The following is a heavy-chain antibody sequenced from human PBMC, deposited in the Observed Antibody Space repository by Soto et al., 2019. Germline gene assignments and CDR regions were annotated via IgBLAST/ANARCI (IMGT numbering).Heavy chain of an antibody. CDR2: IFYSGST. D-gene: IGHD6-19*01. Sequence: SETLSLTCTVSGGSISGHYWIWIRQSPGKGLEWIGYIFYSGSTNCNPSLKSRVTLSADTSKNQFSLRLTSVTAADTAVYYCARVGSSGWSPDYWGQGTLVTVSS. CDR3: ARVGSSGWSPDY. V-gene: IGHV4-59*11. J-gene: IGHJ4*02. CDR1: GGSISGHY.